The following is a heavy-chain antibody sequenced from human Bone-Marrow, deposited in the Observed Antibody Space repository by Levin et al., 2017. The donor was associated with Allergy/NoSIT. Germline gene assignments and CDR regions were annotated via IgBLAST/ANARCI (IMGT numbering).Heavy chain of an antibody. D-gene: IGHD6-19*01. CDR3: AGKPLSSWLYWYFDL. CDR1: GFSFNTYE. Sequence: GESLKISCIASGFSFNTYEMNWVRQAPGKGLEWISYISGSGNTVYYADSVKGRFTISRDNARNSLYLHMNSLRPEDTTVYYCAGKPLSSWLYWYFDLWGRGTLVTVSS. J-gene: IGHJ2*01. CDR2: ISGSGNTV. V-gene: IGHV3-48*03.